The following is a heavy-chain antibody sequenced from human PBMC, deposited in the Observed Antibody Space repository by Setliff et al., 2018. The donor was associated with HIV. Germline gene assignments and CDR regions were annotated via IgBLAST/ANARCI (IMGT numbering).Heavy chain of an antibody. CDR1: GFTVSSNF. D-gene: IGHD2-8*01. Sequence: GGSLRLSCAASGFTVSSNFMTWVRQAPGKGLEWVANIKQDGSEKYYVDSVKGRFTISRDNAKNSLYLQMNSLRAEDTAVYYCAREWNGGYDYWGQGTLVTVSS. CDR3: AREWNGGYDY. V-gene: IGHV3-7*01. CDR2: IKQDGSEK. J-gene: IGHJ4*02.